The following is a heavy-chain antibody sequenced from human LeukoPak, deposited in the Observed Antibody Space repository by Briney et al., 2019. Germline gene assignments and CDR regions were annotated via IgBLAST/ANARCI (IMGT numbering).Heavy chain of an antibody. CDR2: ISGSGGST. D-gene: IGHD6-13*01. CDR1: GFTFSSYA. Sequence: GGSLRLSCAASGFTFSSYAMSWVRQAPGKGLEWVSAISGSGGSTYYADSVKGRFTISRDNSKNTLYLQMSSLRAEDTAVYYCAKFSSSWYLVGRNFDYWGQGTLVTVSS. J-gene: IGHJ4*02. CDR3: AKFSSSWYLVGRNFDY. V-gene: IGHV3-23*01.